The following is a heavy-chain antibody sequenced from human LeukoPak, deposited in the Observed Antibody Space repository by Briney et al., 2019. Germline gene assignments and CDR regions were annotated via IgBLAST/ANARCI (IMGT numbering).Heavy chain of an antibody. CDR2: IYYSGST. Sequence: SETLSLTCTVSGGSISSSSYYWGWIRQPPGKGLEWIGSIYYSGSTYYNPSLKSRVTISVDTSKNQFSLKLSSVTAADTAVYYCARDAMTRGFDYWGQGTLVTVSS. CDR1: GGSISSSSYY. CDR3: ARDAMTRGFDY. J-gene: IGHJ4*02. V-gene: IGHV4-39*07. D-gene: IGHD2-2*01.